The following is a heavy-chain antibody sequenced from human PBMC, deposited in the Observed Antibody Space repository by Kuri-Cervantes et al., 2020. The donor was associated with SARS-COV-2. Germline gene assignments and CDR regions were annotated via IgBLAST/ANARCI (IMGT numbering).Heavy chain of an antibody. CDR2: TNSDGIST. J-gene: IGHJ2*01. D-gene: IGHD2-21*02. Sequence: GGSLRLSCAASGFPFRSYWMHWVRQAPGKGLVWVSRTNSDGISTSYADSVKGRFTISRDNAKNTLYLQLNSLGAEDTAVYYCARGGVVTADWYFDLWGRGTLVTVSS. CDR3: ARGGVVTADWYFDL. CDR1: GFPFRSYW. V-gene: IGHV3-74*01.